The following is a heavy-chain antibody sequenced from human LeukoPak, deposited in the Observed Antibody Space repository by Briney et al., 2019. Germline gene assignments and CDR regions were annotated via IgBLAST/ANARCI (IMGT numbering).Heavy chain of an antibody. CDR3: ARSRSGSVAGTSDY. D-gene: IGHD6-19*01. CDR2: INGDGDT. CDR1: GFTFSSYA. Sequence: GGSLRLSCAASGFTFSSYAMSWARQAPGKGLEWVSSINGDGDTYYTDSVEGRFTLSRDNSRNTLYLQMNSLRAEDTAVYYCARSRSGSVAGTSDYWGQGTLVIVSS. V-gene: IGHV3-23*01. J-gene: IGHJ4*02.